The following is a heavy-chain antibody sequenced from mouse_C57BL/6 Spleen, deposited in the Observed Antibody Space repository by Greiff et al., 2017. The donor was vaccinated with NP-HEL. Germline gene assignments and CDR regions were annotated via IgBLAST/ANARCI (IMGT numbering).Heavy chain of an antibody. V-gene: IGHV14-4*01. CDR2: IDPENGDT. J-gene: IGHJ2*01. CDR3: TTTGYYDY. D-gene: IGHD2-3*01. CDR1: GFNIKDDY. Sequence: EVQGVESGAELVRPGASVKLSCTASGFNIKDDYMHWVKQRPEQGLEWIGWIDPENGDTEYASKFQGKATITADTSSNTAYLQLSSLTSEDTAVYYCTTTGYYDYWGQGTTLTVSS.